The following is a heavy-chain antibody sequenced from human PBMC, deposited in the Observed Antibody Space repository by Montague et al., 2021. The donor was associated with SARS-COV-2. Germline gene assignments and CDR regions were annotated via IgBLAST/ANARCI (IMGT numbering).Heavy chain of an antibody. Sequence: SETLSLTCTVSGGSTSSEDYWWDWIRQPPGKGLEWIGSIYYRGSTYYNPSLKSRVFISVDTSKNQLSLTLTSVTAADTAVYYCATQEDPSGWIPGPFDFWGQGTLLSVSS. CDR2: IYYRGST. V-gene: IGHV4-39*01. J-gene: IGHJ4*02. D-gene: IGHD6-19*01. CDR3: ATQEDPSGWIPGPFDF. CDR1: GGSTSSEDYW.